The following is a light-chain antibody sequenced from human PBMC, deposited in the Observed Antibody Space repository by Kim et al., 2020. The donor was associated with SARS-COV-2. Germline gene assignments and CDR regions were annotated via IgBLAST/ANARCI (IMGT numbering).Light chain of an antibody. V-gene: IGLV2-14*03. Sequence: GQSITLSCTGTSSDVGGYDYVSWYQQHPDKAPKLLIHNINARPSGVSNRFSGSKSGNTASLTISGLQAEDEADYFCCSYTTSTTVVFGGGTKLTVL. CDR3: CSYTTSTTVV. J-gene: IGLJ2*01. CDR1: SSDVGGYDY. CDR2: NIN.